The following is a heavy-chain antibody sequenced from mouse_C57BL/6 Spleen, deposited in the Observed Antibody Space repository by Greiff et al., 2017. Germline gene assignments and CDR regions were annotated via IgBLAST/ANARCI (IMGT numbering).Heavy chain of an antibody. V-gene: IGHV1-18*01. CDR2: INPNNGGT. CDR3: ARKGRGIYYYAMDY. D-gene: IGHD3-3*01. CDR1: GYTFTDYN. J-gene: IGHJ4*01. Sequence: VQLQQSGPELVKPGASVKIPCKASGYTFTDYNMDWVKQSHGKSLEWIGDINPNNGGTIYNQKFKGKATLAVDKSSSTAYMELRSLTSEDTAVYYCARKGRGIYYYAMDYWGQGTSVTVSS.